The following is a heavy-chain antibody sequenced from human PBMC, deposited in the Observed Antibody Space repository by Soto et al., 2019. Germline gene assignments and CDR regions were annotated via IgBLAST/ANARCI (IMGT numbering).Heavy chain of an antibody. CDR3: ARDQDSSGWPY. D-gene: IGHD6-19*01. J-gene: IGHJ4*02. CDR2: IIPILGIA. CDR1: GGTFSSYT. V-gene: IGHV1-69*04. Sequence: GASVKVSCKASGGTFSSYTISWVRQAPGQGLEWMGRIIPILGIANYAQKFQGRVTITADKSTSTAYMELSSLRSEDTAVYYCARDQDSSGWPYWGQGTLVTVSS.